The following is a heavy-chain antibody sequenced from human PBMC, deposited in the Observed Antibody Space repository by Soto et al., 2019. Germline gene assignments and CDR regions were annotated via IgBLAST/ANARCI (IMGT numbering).Heavy chain of an antibody. CDR2: IYYSGST. Sequence: QVQLQESGPGLVKPSQTLSLTCTVSGGSIRSGGYYWTWIRQHPERGLECIGYIYYSGSTFYYPSLKSRVTISVDTSKNQFSLKLSSVTAADTAVYYCARDGSYRGWVDPWGQGTLVTVSS. D-gene: IGHD1-26*01. CDR1: GGSIRSGGYY. J-gene: IGHJ5*02. V-gene: IGHV4-31*03. CDR3: ARDGSYRGWVDP.